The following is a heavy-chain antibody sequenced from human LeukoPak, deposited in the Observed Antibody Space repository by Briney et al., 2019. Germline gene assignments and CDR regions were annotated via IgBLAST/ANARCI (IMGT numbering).Heavy chain of an antibody. CDR2: ISSSGSTI. V-gene: IGHV3-48*03. J-gene: IGHJ4*02. CDR1: GFTFSSYD. D-gene: IGHD3-10*01. Sequence: GGSLRLSCAASGFTFSSYDMKWVRQAPGKGLEWVSYISSSGSTIYYADSVKGRFTISRDNSKNTLYLQMHSLRAEDTAVYYCAGRGSGSYFDYGSEGTLVTVSS. CDR3: AGRGSGSYFDY.